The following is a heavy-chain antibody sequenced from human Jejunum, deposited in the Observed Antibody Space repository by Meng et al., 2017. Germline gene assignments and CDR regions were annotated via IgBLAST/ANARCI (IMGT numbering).Heavy chain of an antibody. Sequence: QGLLGESGDEVEKPGASVKVSCKASCYTFTTYGISWVRQAPGQGLEWMGWINPYSGNRNYAQKFQGRVTMTTDSSTNTAYMELRSLRSDDTAVFFCARVFHYYDSSGHYYFDYWGQGTLVTVSS. CDR3: ARVFHYYDSSGHYYFDY. V-gene: IGHV1-18*04. J-gene: IGHJ4*02. CDR1: CYTFTTYG. D-gene: IGHD3-22*01. CDR2: INPYSGNR.